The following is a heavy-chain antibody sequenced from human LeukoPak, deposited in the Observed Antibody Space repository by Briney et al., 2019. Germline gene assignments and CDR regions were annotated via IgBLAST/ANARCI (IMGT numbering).Heavy chain of an antibody. V-gene: IGHV1-69*13. J-gene: IGHJ3*02. D-gene: IGHD5-18*01. CDR3: ARERDTAMAHDAFDI. Sequence: SVKVSCKASGGTFSSYAISWVRQAPGQGLEWMGGIIPIFGTANYAQKFQGRVTITADESTSTAYMELSSPRSEDTAVYYCARERDTAMAHDAFDIWGQGTMVTVSS. CDR2: IIPIFGTA. CDR1: GGTFSSYA.